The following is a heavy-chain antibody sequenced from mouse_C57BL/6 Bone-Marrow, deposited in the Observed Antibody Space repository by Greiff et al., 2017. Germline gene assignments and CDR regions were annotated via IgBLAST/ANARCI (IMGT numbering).Heavy chain of an antibody. CDR2: IWTGGGT. Sequence: VKLVESGPGLVAPSQSLSITCTVSGFSLTSYAISWVRQPPGKGLEWLGVIWTGGGTNYNSALKSRLSISKDKAKSQVFLKMNSLQTEDTARYYCASLILGAMDYWGQGTSVTVSS. J-gene: IGHJ4*01. V-gene: IGHV2-9-1*01. CDR3: ASLILGAMDY. D-gene: IGHD1-1*01. CDR1: GFSLTSYA.